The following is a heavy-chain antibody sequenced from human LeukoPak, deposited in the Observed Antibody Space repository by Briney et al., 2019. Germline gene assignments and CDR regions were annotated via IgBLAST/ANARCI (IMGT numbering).Heavy chain of an antibody. CDR1: GGSISSYY. CDR2: IYYSGST. Sequence: SETLSLTCTVSGGSISSYYWSWIRQPPGNGLEWIGYIYYSGSTNYNPSLKSRVTISVDTSKNQFSLKLSSVTAADTAVYYCARDGITQEWFDPWGQGTLVTVSS. J-gene: IGHJ5*02. CDR3: ARDGITQEWFDP. D-gene: IGHD3-10*01. V-gene: IGHV4-59*01.